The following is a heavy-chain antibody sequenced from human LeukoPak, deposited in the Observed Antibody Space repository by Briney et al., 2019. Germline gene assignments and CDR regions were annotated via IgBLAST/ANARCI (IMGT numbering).Heavy chain of an antibody. V-gene: IGHV4-39*01. CDR1: GGSISSSSYY. D-gene: IGHD3-10*01. Sequence: SETLSLTCTVSGGSISSSSYYWGWIRQPPGKGLEWIGEINHSGSANYNPSLKSRVTISVDTSKNQFSLKLSSVTAADTAVYYCARHLSNYYGSGSHFDYWGQGTLVTVSS. CDR3: ARHLSNYYGSGSHFDY. J-gene: IGHJ4*02. CDR2: INHSGSA.